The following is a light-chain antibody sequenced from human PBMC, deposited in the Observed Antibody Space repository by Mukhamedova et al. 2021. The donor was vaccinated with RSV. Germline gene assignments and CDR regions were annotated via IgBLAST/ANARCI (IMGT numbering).Light chain of an antibody. Sequence: WYQRRVHGKVPNLLIYAASTLQSGVPSRFSGSGSGTDFTLTISGLQPEEVASYYCQKYYSAPFTFGPGTKVDIK. J-gene: IGKJ3*01. CDR2: AAS. V-gene: IGKV1-27*01. CDR3: QKYYSAPFT.